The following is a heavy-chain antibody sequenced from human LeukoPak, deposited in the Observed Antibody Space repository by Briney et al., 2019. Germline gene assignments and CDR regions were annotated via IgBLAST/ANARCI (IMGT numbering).Heavy chain of an antibody. V-gene: IGHV1-18*01. CDR1: GYTFTSYG. CDR3: ARSGGYCSSTSCYLFDY. J-gene: IGHJ4*02. D-gene: IGHD2-2*01. CDR2: ISAYNGNT. Sequence: ASVKVSCKASGYTFTSYGISWVRQAPGQGLEWMGWISAYNGNTNYAQKLQGRVTMTTDTSTSTAYMELGSLRSDDTAVYYCARSGGYCSSTSCYLFDYWGQGTLVTVSS.